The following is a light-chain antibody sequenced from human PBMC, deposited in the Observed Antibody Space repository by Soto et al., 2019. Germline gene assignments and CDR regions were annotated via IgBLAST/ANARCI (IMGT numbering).Light chain of an antibody. CDR3: QQYASSQT. CDR2: DAS. CDR1: HSLSSTY. Sequence: EIVLTQSPGTLSLCPGERATLSCRASHSLSSTYLAWYQQKPGQAPRLLIYDASSRATGIPDRFSGSGSGTDFTLTISRLEPEDFAVYFCQQYASSQTFGQGTKVDI. J-gene: IGKJ1*01. V-gene: IGKV3-20*01.